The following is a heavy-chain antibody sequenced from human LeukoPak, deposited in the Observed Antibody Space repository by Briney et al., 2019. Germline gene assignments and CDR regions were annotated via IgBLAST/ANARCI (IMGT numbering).Heavy chain of an antibody. CDR2: INPNSGGT. CDR3: ARDGRYDILTGYYSPDY. CDR1: GYTFTGYY. V-gene: IGHV1-2*02. J-gene: IGHJ4*02. Sequence: ASVKVSCKASGYTFTGYYMHWVRQAPGQGLEWMGWINPNSGGTNYAQKFQGRVTMTRDTSISTAHMELSRLRSDDTAVYYCARDGRYDILTGYYSPDYWGQGTLVTVSS. D-gene: IGHD3-9*01.